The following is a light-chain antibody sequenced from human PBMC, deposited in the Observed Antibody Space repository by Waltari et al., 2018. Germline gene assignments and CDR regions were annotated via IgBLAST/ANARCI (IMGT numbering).Light chain of an antibody. Sequence: DIQVTQSPSSLSASVGDSVTITCRTRQNIRNYLNWYQQKPGKAPKLLIYAASSLHSDVPSRFSGSGSGADFTLTISSLQPEDYGTYYCQQGYSRVTFGQGTRLEIK. CDR2: AAS. CDR3: QQGYSRVT. V-gene: IGKV1-39*01. J-gene: IGKJ5*01. CDR1: QNIRNY.